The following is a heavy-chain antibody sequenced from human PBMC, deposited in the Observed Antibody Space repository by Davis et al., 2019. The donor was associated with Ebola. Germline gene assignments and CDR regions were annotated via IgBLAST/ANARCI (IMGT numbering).Heavy chain of an antibody. V-gene: IGHV4-59*08. J-gene: IGHJ6*02. Sequence: GSLRLSCTVSGGSISSYYWSWIRQPPGKGLEWIGYIYYSGSTNYNPSLKSRVTISVDTSRTQFSLKLSSVTAADPAVYYCATSNRTVDYYDSSGRGMDVWGQGTTVTVSS. CDR2: IYYSGST. D-gene: IGHD3-22*01. CDR1: GGSISSYY. CDR3: ATSNRTVDYYDSSGRGMDV.